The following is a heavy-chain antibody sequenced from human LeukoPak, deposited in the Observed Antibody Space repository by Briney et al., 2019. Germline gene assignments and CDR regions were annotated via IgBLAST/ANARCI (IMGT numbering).Heavy chain of an antibody. J-gene: IGHJ3*02. V-gene: IGHV5-51*01. CDR1: GYSFTSYW. CDR2: IYPGDSDT. CDR3: ARRGIWATLHHAFDI. D-gene: IGHD2-15*01. Sequence: GESLKISCKGSGYSFTSYWIGWVRQMPGKGLEWMGIIYPGDSDTRYSPSFQGQVTISADKSISTAYLQWSSLKASDTAMYYCARRGIWATLHHAFDIWGQGTMVTVSS.